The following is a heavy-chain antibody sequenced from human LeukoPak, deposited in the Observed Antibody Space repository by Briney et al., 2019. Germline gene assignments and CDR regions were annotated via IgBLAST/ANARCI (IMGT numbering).Heavy chain of an antibody. J-gene: IGHJ6*03. Sequence: SETLSLTCTVSGASISSDGFYWSWIRQLPGKGLEWIGYIYYTGFTYCKPSLKSRVTMSVDTSQNQFSLRMSSMTAADMAVYYCARAGLGIENYYYYYMDVWGKGTTVTVSS. CDR2: IYYTGFT. CDR3: ARAGLGIENYYYYYMDV. D-gene: IGHD1-14*01. CDR1: GASISSDGFY. V-gene: IGHV4-31*03.